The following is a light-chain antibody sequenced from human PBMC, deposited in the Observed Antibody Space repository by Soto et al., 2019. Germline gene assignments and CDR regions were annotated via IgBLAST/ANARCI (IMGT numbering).Light chain of an antibody. CDR3: KQCERSLWT. CDR2: GAS. J-gene: IGKJ1*01. V-gene: IGKV3-20*01. CDR1: QSVSSNF. Sequence: EIVLTQSPGTLSLSPGERATLSCRASQSVSSNFLAWYQQKPGQAPRLLIYGASRRATGIPDRLSGRGSGTDFTLTMSRLEPEEFAVYYCKQCERSLWTCGQGTQVEIK.